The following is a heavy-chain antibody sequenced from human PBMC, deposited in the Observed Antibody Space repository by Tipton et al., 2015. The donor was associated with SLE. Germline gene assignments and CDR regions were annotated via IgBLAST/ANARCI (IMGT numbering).Heavy chain of an antibody. Sequence: TLSLTCSVSGVSISRGSYFWTWIRQPAGKGLEWVGHIFSTGITDYSPSLRSRLSVSIDTSKNQFSLKLTSVTAADTAVYYCARDPLVRSPGAGGFFDLWGHGTLVTVSS. CDR2: IFSTGIT. J-gene: IGHJ4*01. V-gene: IGHV4-61*09. D-gene: IGHD3-16*02. CDR3: ARDPLVRSPGAGGFFDL. CDR1: GVSISRGSYF.